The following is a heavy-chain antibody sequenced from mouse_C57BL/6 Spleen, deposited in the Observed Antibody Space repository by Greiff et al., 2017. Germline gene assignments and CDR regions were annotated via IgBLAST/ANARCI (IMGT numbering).Heavy chain of an antibody. CDR2: IYPGSGNT. CDR3: ARSGGLTWFAY. J-gene: IGHJ3*01. CDR1: GYSFTSYY. D-gene: IGHD1-1*02. V-gene: IGHV1-66*01. Sequence: QVQLQQSGPELVKPGASVKISCKASGYSFTSYYIHWVKQRPGQGLEWIGWIYPGSGNTKYNETFKGKATLTADTSSSTAYMQLSSLTSEDSAVYYCARSGGLTWFAYWGQGTLVTVSA.